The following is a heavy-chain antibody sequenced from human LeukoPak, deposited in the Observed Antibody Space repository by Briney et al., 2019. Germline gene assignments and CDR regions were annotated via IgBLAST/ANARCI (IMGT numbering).Heavy chain of an antibody. V-gene: IGHV3-74*01. Sequence: GGSLRLSCAASGFTFSSYWMHWVRQAPGKGLVWVSRINSDGSSTSYADSVKGRFTISRDNAKNTLYLQMNSLRAEDTAVYYCARVGGGYSYGPNDYWGQGTLVTVSS. CDR1: GFTFSSYW. J-gene: IGHJ4*02. CDR3: ARVGGGYSYGPNDY. D-gene: IGHD5-18*01. CDR2: INSDGSST.